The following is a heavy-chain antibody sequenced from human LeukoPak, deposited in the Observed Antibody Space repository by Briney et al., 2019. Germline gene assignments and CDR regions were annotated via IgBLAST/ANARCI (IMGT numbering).Heavy chain of an antibody. CDR1: GFTFTNHA. V-gene: IGHV3-30*18. J-gene: IGHJ6*02. D-gene: IGHD2-21*02. CDR3: AKGTYCGGDCYPQAPNYYFGMDV. CDR2: ISYDGSNK. Sequence: GGSLRLSCAASGFTFTNHAMSWVRQARGKGLEWVAIISYDGSNKYYADSVKGRFTISRDNSKNTLYLQMNSLRAEDTAVYYCAKGTYCGGDCYPQAPNYYFGMDVWGQGTTVTVSS.